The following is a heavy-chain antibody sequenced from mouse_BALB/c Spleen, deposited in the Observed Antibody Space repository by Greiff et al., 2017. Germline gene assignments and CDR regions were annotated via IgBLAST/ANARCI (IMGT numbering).Heavy chain of an antibody. J-gene: IGHJ4*01. Sequence: DVKLQESGGGLVQPGGSRKLSCAASGFTFSDYGMAWVRQAPGKGPEWVAFISNLAYSIYYADTVTGRFTISRENAKNTLYLEMSSLRSEDTAMYYCARGDYYGSSYAMDYWGQGTSVTVSS. D-gene: IGHD1-1*01. CDR2: ISNLAYSI. CDR3: ARGDYYGSSYAMDY. V-gene: IGHV5-15*02. CDR1: GFTFSDYG.